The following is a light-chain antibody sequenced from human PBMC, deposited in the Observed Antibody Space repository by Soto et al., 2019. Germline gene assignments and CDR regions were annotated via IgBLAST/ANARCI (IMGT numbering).Light chain of an antibody. V-gene: IGLV2-14*03. CDR1: SSDVGGYNY. J-gene: IGLJ3*02. CDR3: SSYTTSSTLV. CDR2: DVN. Sequence: QSVLTQPASVSGSPGQSSTISCTGTSSDVGGYNYVSWYQQHPGKAPKLMIYDVNNRPSGVSNRFSGSKSGNTASLTISGLQAEDEAHYYCSSYTTSSTLVFGGGTKLTVL.